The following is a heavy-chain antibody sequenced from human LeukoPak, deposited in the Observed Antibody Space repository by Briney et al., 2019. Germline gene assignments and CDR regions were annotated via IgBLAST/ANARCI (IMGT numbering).Heavy chain of an antibody. D-gene: IGHD5-18*01. V-gene: IGHV4-59*01. Sequence: PSETLSLTCTVSGGSISSYYWNWLRQPPGKGLEWIGYIYYSGSTNYNPSLKSRVTISLDTSKNQFSLNLTSVTAADTAVYYCARDSRQLWLLYSYYFDYWGQGTLVTVSS. CDR2: IYYSGST. CDR3: ARDSRQLWLLYSYYFDY. CDR1: GGSISSYY. J-gene: IGHJ4*02.